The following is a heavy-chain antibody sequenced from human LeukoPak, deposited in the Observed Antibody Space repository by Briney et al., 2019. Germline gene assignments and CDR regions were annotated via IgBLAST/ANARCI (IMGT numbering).Heavy chain of an antibody. CDR1: GFTFSSYS. CDR3: AKVVVPAARFDY. V-gene: IGHV3-48*01. J-gene: IGHJ4*02. CDR2: ISSSSSTK. Sequence: PGGSLRLSCAASGFTFSSYSMNWVRQAPGKGLEWVSYISSSSSTKYYADSVKGRFTISRDNSKNTLYLQMNSLRAEDTAVYYCAKVVVPAARFDYWGQGTLVTVSS. D-gene: IGHD2-2*01.